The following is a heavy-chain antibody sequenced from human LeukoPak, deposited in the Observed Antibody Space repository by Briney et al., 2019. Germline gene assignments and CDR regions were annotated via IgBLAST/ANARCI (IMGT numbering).Heavy chain of an antibody. CDR3: ATSPQYCGY. CDR1: SGSINSIW. CDR2: IYHSGST. J-gene: IGHJ4*02. Sequence: SETLSLTCAVSSGSINSIWWSWVRPPPGKRLEWIGEIYHSGSTNYNPTLKSRVTISVDTSKNQFSLKLSSVTAADTAVYYCATSPQYCGYLGQGTLVTVSS. V-gene: IGHV4-4*02.